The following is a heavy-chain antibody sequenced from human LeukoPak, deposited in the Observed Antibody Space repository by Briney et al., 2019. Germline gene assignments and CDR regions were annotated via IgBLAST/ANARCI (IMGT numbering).Heavy chain of an antibody. V-gene: IGHV1-46*01. D-gene: IGHD1-26*01. Sequence: ASVKVSCKASGYTFTSYYMHWGRQAPGQGLRGWGKINPSGGSTSYAQKFQGRVTMTRDTSTSTVYMELSSLRSEDTAVYYCARDPRDGLGAFDIWGQGTMVTVSS. CDR1: GYTFTSYY. J-gene: IGHJ3*02. CDR2: INPSGGST. CDR3: ARDPRDGLGAFDI.